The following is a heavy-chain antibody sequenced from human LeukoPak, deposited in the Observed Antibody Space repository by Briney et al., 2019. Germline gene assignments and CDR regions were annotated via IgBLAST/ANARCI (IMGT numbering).Heavy chain of an antibody. CDR1: GFTFSSYA. J-gene: IGHJ4*02. D-gene: IGHD3-22*01. CDR2: ISGSGGST. Sequence: GGSLRLSCAASGFTFSSYAMSWDRQAPGKGLEWVSAISGSGGSTYYADSVKGRFTISRDNSKNTLYLQMNSLRAEDTAVYYCAKQTPTHYYDSSGYLDYWGQGTLVTVSS. V-gene: IGHV3-23*01. CDR3: AKQTPTHYYDSSGYLDY.